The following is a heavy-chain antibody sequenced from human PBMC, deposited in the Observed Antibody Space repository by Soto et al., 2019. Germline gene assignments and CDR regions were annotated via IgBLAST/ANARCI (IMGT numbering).Heavy chain of an antibody. Sequence: GGSLRLSCVASGFTFSSYAMSWVRRAPGKGLEWVSAISGSDGSTYYADSVKGRFTISRDNSKNTLYLQMNSLRAEDTAVYYCAKDSRVTMVRGVIIPPGYWGQGTLVTVSS. CDR3: AKDSRVTMVRGVIIPPGY. V-gene: IGHV3-23*01. J-gene: IGHJ4*02. CDR1: GFTFSSYA. D-gene: IGHD3-10*01. CDR2: ISGSDGST.